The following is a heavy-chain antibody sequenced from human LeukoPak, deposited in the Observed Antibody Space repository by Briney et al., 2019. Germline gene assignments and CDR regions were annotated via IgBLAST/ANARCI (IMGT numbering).Heavy chain of an antibody. J-gene: IGHJ4*02. CDR2: FHYSGST. CDR1: GGSITNYN. Sequence: PSETLSLTCTVSGGSITNYNWNWIRQPPGKGLEWIGFFHYSGSTNYNPSLNSRVTTSIDTSMNQLSLTLVSVTAADTAVYFCARHHDGGPKLRLDFWGLGVLVTVSS. D-gene: IGHD2-15*01. CDR3: ARHHDGGPKLRLDF. V-gene: IGHV4-59*08.